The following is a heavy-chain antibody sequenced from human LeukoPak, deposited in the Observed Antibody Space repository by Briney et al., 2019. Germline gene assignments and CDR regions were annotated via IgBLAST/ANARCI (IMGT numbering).Heavy chain of an antibody. V-gene: IGHV5-51*01. CDR3: ARLSDSDFDY. J-gene: IGHJ4*02. CDR1: GYSFTXXX. CDR2: IYPGDSDT. Sequence: GSGYSFTXXXXXXVRXMPGXXXXWMGIIYPGDSDTRYSPSFQGQVTISADKSISTAYLQWSSLKASDTAMYYCARLSDSDFDYWGQGTLVTVSS.